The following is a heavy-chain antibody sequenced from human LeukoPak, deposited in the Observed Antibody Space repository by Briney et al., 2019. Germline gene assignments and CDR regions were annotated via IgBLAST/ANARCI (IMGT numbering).Heavy chain of an antibody. Sequence: PGGSLRLSCAASGFTFSDYGMHWVRQAPCKGLEWVTIIWYDGSNKYYADSVKGRFTISRDNSKSTVYLHMNNLRAEDSAVYYCAKDGGGLGYNYSLDHWGQGTLVTVSS. CDR3: AKDGGGLGYNYSLDH. J-gene: IGHJ4*02. V-gene: IGHV3-33*06. CDR1: GFTFSDYG. CDR2: IWYDGSNK. D-gene: IGHD5-24*01.